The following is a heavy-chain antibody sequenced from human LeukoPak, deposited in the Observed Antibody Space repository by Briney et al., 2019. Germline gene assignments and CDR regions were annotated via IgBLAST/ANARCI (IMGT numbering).Heavy chain of an antibody. CDR2: MNPNSGNT. V-gene: IGHV1-8*01. Sequence: VASVKVSCKASGYTFTSYDINWVRQATGQGLEWMGWMNPNSGNTGYAQKFQGRVTMTRNTSISTAYMELSSLRSEDTAVYYCARRYTYSSGHFDYWGQGTLVTVSS. J-gene: IGHJ4*02. D-gene: IGHD6-19*01. CDR1: GYTFTSYD. CDR3: ARRYTYSSGHFDY.